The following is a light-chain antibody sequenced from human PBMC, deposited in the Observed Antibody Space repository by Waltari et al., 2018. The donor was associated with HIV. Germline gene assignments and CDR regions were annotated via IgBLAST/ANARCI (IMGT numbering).Light chain of an antibody. CDR1: QTLLYSDGNTN. J-gene: IGKJ4*01. CDR3: MQSTHWPLT. CDR2: RVS. Sequence: VVMTQSPLSLSVTLGQPASISCRSGQTLLYSDGNTNLSWFQQRPGQSPRRLIYRVSTRDSGVPDRFSGSGSGTDFTLSISRVEAEDVGVYYCMQSTHWPLTFGGGTKVEIK. V-gene: IGKV2-30*01.